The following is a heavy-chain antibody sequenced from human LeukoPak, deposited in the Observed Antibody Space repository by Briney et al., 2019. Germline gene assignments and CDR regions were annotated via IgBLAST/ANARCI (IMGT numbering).Heavy chain of an antibody. Sequence: PSETLSLTCTVSGGSISSSSYYWAWIRQPPGKGLEWIGSIYYSGNTYYKSSLKSRVTIAVDTSKNQFSLKLSSVTAADTAVYYCARGLPMVTPKRDYYYYMDVWGKGTTVTISS. CDR3: ARGLPMVTPKRDYYYYMDV. CDR2: IYYSGNT. V-gene: IGHV4-39*07. J-gene: IGHJ6*03. D-gene: IGHD4-17*01. CDR1: GGSISSSSYY.